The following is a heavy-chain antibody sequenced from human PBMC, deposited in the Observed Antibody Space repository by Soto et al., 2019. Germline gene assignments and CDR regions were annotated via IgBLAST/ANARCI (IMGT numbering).Heavy chain of an antibody. J-gene: IGHJ1*01. V-gene: IGHV4-59*12. Sequence: SETLSLTCTVSGGSISSYYWSWIRQPPGKGLEWIGYIYYTGTTTYNPSIKSRVTISVDSSKNMLYLQMNSLRAEDTAIYYCARDQGIPMTGWGQGTLVTVSS. CDR2: IYYTGTT. CDR1: GGSISSYY. D-gene: IGHD3-9*01. CDR3: ARDQGIPMTG.